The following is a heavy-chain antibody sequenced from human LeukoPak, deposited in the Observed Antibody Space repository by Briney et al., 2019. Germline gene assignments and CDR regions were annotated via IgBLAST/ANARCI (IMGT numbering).Heavy chain of an antibody. V-gene: IGHV1-2*02. CDR3: GTLLSNGPFDY. Sequence: ASVKVPCKASLYTFTGYYMHWVRQAPGQGSEWMGWISPNSGATKSAQKFQGSVTMTRDTSISTAYMELSGLRSDDTAVYYCGTLLSNGPFDYWGQGSLVTVSS. J-gene: IGHJ4*02. CDR1: LYTFTGYY. CDR2: ISPNSGAT.